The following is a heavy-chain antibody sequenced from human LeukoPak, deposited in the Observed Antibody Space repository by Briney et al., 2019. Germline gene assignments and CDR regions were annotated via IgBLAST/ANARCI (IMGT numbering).Heavy chain of an antibody. J-gene: IGHJ5*02. V-gene: IGHV4-39*01. CDR2: IYYSGST. D-gene: IGHD2-2*02. CDR3: ARHEIVVVPAAILCGWFDP. Sequence: PSETLSLTCTVSGGSISSSSYYWGWIRQPPGKGLEWIGSIYYSGSTYYNPSLKSRVTISVDTSKNQFSLKLSSVTAADTAVYYCARHEIVVVPAAILCGWFDPWGQGTLVTVSS. CDR1: GGSISSSSYY.